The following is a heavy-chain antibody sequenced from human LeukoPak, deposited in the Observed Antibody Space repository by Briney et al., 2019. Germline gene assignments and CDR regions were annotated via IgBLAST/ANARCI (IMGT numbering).Heavy chain of an antibody. V-gene: IGHV5-51*01. Sequence: GESLQISCQGSGYTFSSSWIGWVRQMSGKGLEWMGAIYPGDSDTRYSPSFQGQVIISADKSISAAYLQWSSLKASDTAMYYCARGLDTGNYYGAFDIWGQGTAVTVSS. D-gene: IGHD1-26*01. J-gene: IGHJ3*02. CDR1: GYTFSSSW. CDR3: ARGLDTGNYYGAFDI. CDR2: IYPGDSDT.